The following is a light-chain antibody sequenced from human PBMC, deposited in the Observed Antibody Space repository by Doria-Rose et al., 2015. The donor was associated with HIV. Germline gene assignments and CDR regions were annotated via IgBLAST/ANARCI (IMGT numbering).Light chain of an antibody. CDR3: HQYASSRT. J-gene: IGKJ1*01. CDR1: QSFSSTY. V-gene: IGKV3-20*01. CDR2: DGS. Sequence: TQSPGTLSLSPGERATLSCRASQSFSSTYLAWYQQKPGQAPSLLIYDGSTRATGIPGRFSASGSGTDFTLTISRLEPEDFAVYYCHQYASSRTFGQGTKVEIK.